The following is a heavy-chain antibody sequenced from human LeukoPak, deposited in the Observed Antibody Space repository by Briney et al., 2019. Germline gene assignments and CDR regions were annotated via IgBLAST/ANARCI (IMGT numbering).Heavy chain of an antibody. V-gene: IGHV1-8*03. Sequence: ASVKVSCKASGYTFTSYDINWVRQATGQGLEWMGWMNPNSGNTGYAQKFQGRVTITRNTSISTAYMELSSLRSEDTAVYYCARGGDFWSGYYPRRVYYYYMDVWGKGTTVTVSS. D-gene: IGHD3-3*01. CDR1: GYTFTSYD. CDR3: ARGGDFWSGYYPRRVYYYYMDV. CDR2: MNPNSGNT. J-gene: IGHJ6*03.